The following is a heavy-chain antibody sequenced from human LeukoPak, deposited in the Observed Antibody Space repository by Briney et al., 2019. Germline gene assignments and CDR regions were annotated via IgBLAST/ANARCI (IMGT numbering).Heavy chain of an antibody. CDR2: IYHSGST. J-gene: IGHJ4*02. CDR3: ARPNSSSWYYFDY. V-gene: IGHV4-38-2*01. Sequence: SETLSLTCAVSGYSISSGYYWGWTRQPPGKGLEWIGSIYHSGSTYYNPSLKSRVIISVDTSKNQFSLKLSSVTAADTAVYYCARPNSSSWYYFDYWGQGTLVTVSS. D-gene: IGHD6-13*01. CDR1: GYSISSGYY.